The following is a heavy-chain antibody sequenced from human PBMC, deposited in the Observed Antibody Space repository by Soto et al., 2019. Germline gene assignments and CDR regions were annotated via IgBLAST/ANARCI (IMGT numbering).Heavy chain of an antibody. D-gene: IGHD3-3*01. CDR3: ARWSHLDY. V-gene: IGHV3-23*01. Sequence: DVQLLESGGGLVQPGGSLRLSCAASGFSFSSYAMSWVRQASGKGLEWVSTISGSDGKTFYADSVKGRFSISRDTSKNTLYLQMNSLRADDTAVYYCARWSHLDYWGQGTRVTVSS. CDR1: GFSFSSYA. CDR2: ISGSDGKT. J-gene: IGHJ4*02.